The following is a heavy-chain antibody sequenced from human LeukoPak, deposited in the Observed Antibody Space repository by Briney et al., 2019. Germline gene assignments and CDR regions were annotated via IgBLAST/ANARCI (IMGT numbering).Heavy chain of an antibody. CDR2: ISSSSSYI. Sequence: GGSLRLSCAASGFTVSSNYMSWVRQAPGKGLEWVSSISSSSSYIYSADSVKGRFTISRDNAKNSLYLQMNSLRAEDTAVYYCAKSIGTHDWGQGTLVTVSS. D-gene: IGHD1-1*01. CDR3: AKSIGTHD. J-gene: IGHJ4*02. CDR1: GFTVSSNY. V-gene: IGHV3-21*04.